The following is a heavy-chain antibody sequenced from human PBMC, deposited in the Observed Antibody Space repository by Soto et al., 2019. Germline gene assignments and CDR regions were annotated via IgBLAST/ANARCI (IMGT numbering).Heavy chain of an antibody. CDR2: ISGSGGST. D-gene: IGHD6-13*01. V-gene: IGHV3-23*01. CDR1: GFTFNSYA. J-gene: IGHJ6*02. CDR3: ASEAYSSSWYDYYYYGMDV. Sequence: EVQLLESGGGLVQPGGSLRLSCAASGFTFNSYAVSWVRQAPGKGLEWVSGISGSGGSTYYADSVKGRFTISRDKSKNTLYLQMNSLRAEDTAVYYCASEAYSSSWYDYYYYGMDVWGQGTTVTVSS.